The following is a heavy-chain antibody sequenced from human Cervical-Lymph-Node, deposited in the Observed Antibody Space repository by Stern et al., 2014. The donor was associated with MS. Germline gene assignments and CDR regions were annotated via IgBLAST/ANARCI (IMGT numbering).Heavy chain of an antibody. J-gene: IGHJ4*02. CDR3: ARLGSGYDSSYLDF. CDR1: GGTFSTER. CDR2: SIPIYGPE. D-gene: IGHD5-12*01. Sequence: VQLVQSGSVAKKPGSSVKVSCKASGGTFSTERISWVRQAPGQGLEWMGSSIPIYGPEDYARQFQDRVTIIADESTSEVHMELSSLRSEDTGVYYCARLGSGYDSSYLDFWGQGSLVTVSP. V-gene: IGHV1-69*01.